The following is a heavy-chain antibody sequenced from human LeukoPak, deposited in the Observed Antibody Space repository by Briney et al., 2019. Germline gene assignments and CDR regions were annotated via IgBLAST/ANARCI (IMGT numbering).Heavy chain of an antibody. CDR1: GFTFSSYG. CDR3: TKAKGQSWLFSHY. CDR2: IWYDGSNK. Sequence: GRSLRLSCAASGFTFSSYGMHWVRQAPGKGLEWVAVIWYDGSNKYYADSVKGRFIISRDNSKSTVYLQMNDLRGEDTAVYYCTKAKGQSWLFSHYWGRGTLVTVSS. D-gene: IGHD3-22*01. V-gene: IGHV3-33*06. J-gene: IGHJ4*02.